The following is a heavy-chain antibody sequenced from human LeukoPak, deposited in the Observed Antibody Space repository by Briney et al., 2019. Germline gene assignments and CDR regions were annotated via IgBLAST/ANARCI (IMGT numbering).Heavy chain of an antibody. J-gene: IGHJ4*02. D-gene: IGHD3-16*01. CDR1: GFTFSSYG. V-gene: IGHV3-30*02. CDR3: AKDLLYCDYVWGSSWPFDY. Sequence: GGSLRLSCAASGFTFSSYGMPWVRQAPGKGLERVAFIRYDGSNNYYADSVKGRFTISRDNSKNTLYLQMSSLRAEDTAVYYCAKDLLYCDYVWGSSWPFDYWGQGTLVTVSS. CDR2: IRYDGSNN.